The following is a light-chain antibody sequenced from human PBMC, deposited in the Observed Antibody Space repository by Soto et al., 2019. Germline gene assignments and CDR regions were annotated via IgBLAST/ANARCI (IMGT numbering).Light chain of an antibody. CDR1: AGAVTSVHY. Sequence: QAVVTQEPSLTVSPGGTVTLTCGSSAGAVTSVHYSYWFQQKPGQAPRSLIYDTNNKYSWTPARFSGSLLGGKAALTLSGAQPEDEAEYYCLASDSGVRVFGGGTKLTVL. CDR2: DTN. J-gene: IGLJ3*02. CDR3: LASDSGVRV. V-gene: IGLV7-46*01.